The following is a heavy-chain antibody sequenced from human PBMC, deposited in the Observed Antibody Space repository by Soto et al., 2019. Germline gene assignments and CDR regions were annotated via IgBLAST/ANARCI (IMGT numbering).Heavy chain of an antibody. CDR3: AREDAARIERWFDA. Sequence: SETLSLTCAVSGGSIISASYSWNWIRQSPGRGLEWIGHIYSSGSTYYNPSLKSRVSISVDTSNNQFSLKLTCVTAADTAVYFCAREDAARIERWFDAWGQGILVTVSS. CDR1: GGSIISASYS. J-gene: IGHJ5*02. V-gene: IGHV4-31*11. D-gene: IGHD6-6*01. CDR2: IYSSGST.